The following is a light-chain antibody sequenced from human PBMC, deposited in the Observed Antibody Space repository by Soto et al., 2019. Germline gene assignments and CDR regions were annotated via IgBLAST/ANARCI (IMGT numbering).Light chain of an antibody. Sequence: EIVMPQSPATLSVSPGERATLSCRASQSVGIYLAWYQHKAGQAPRLLIYDAFNRATGIPAKFSGSGSGTDFTLTISSLEPEDFAVYYCQQRSNWPPITFGQGTRLEIK. CDR2: DAF. V-gene: IGKV3-11*01. CDR1: QSVGIY. CDR3: QQRSNWPPIT. J-gene: IGKJ5*01.